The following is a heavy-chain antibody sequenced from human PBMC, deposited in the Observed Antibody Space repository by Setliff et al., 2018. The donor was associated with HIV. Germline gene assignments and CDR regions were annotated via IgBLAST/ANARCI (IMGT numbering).Heavy chain of an antibody. V-gene: IGHV1-18*01. CDR1: GYTFTNNG. D-gene: IGHD2-21*01. J-gene: IGHJ6*03. Sequence: GASVKVSCKASGYTFTNNGINWVRQAPGQGLEWMGWISGDNGNTKYAQKLQGRVTMTTDTSTSTAYMELRSLRSDDTAVYYCARLSIPAYYYMDVWGKGTTVTVSS. CDR2: ISGDNGNT. CDR3: ARLSIPAYYYMDV.